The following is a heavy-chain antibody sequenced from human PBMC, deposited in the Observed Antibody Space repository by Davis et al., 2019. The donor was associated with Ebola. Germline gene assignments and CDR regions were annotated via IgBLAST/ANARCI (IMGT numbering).Heavy chain of an antibody. CDR2: INHSGST. Sequence: SETLSLTCAVYGGSFSGYYWSWIRQPPGKGLEWIGEINHSGSTNYNPSLKSRVTISVDTSKNQFSLKLSSVTAADTAVYYCAASSSGWYAFDIWGQGTMVTVSS. V-gene: IGHV4-34*01. CDR1: GGSFSGYY. D-gene: IGHD6-19*01. CDR3: AASSSGWYAFDI. J-gene: IGHJ3*02.